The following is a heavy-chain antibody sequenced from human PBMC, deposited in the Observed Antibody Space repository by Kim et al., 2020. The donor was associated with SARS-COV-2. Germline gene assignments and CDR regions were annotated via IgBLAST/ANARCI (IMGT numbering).Heavy chain of an antibody. CDR3: ARDIHYYVSSGYPDPSGYYYGMDV. Sequence: GGSLRLSCAASGFTFSSYGMHWVRQAPGKGLEWLAVILYDGSNKYYADSVKGRFTISRDNSKNTLYLQMNSLRAEDTAVYYCARDIHYYVSSGYPDPSGYYYGMDVWGQGTTVTVSS. V-gene: IGHV3-33*01. D-gene: IGHD3-22*01. CDR1: GFTFSSYG. J-gene: IGHJ6*02. CDR2: ILYDGSNK.